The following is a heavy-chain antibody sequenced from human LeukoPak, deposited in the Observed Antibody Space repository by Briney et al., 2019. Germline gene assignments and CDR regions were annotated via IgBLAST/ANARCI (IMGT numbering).Heavy chain of an antibody. J-gene: IGHJ4*02. CDR3: ASSDGSYSAH. CDR2: ISAYNGNT. V-gene: IGHV1-18*01. D-gene: IGHD1-26*01. Sequence: ASVKVSCKASGGTFSSYGISWVRQAPGQGLEWMGWISAYNGNTNYAQKLQGRVTMTTDTSTSTAYMELRSLRSDDTAVYYCASSDGSYSAHWGQGTLVTVSS. CDR1: GGTFSSYG.